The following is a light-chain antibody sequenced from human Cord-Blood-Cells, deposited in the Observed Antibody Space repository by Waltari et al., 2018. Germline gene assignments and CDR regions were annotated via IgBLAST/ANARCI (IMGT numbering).Light chain of an antibody. CDR1: SWHSSYA. CDR3: QTWGTGMV. J-gene: IGLJ2*01. CDR2: LNSDGSH. V-gene: IGLV4-69*01. Sequence: QLVLTQSPSASASLGASVKLPCTLSSWHSSYAIAWHQQQPEKGPRYLMKLNSDGSHSKGDGIPDRFSGSSSGAERYLTISSLQSEDEADYYCQTWGTGMVFGGGTKLTVL.